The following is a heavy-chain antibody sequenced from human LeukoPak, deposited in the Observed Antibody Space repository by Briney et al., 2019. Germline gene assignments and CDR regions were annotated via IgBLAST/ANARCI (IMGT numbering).Heavy chain of an antibody. D-gene: IGHD3-10*01. V-gene: IGHV2-5*02. CDR2: IYWDDDK. CDR1: GFSLSTSGVG. J-gene: IGHJ4*02. CDR3: AHRRDVRYYGSGSFDY. Sequence: SGPTLVNPTQTLTLTCTFSGFSLSTSGVGVGWIRQPPGKALEWLALIYWDDDKRYSPSLKSRLTITKDTSKNQVVLTMTNMDPVDTATYYCAHRRDVRYYGSGSFDYWGQGTLVTVSS.